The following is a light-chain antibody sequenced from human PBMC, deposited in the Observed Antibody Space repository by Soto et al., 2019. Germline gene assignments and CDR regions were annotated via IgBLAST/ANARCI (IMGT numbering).Light chain of an antibody. V-gene: IGKV1D-16*01. J-gene: IGKJ1*01. CDR2: AAS. CDR3: QQYNSYPRT. Sequence: IRMAQSPSSVSASIGDRVTITCRASQGISSWLAWYQQKPGKAPKLLIYAASSLQSGVPSRFSGSGSGTEFTLTIRSLQPGDFATYYCQQYNSYPRTFGQGTKVDI. CDR1: QGISSW.